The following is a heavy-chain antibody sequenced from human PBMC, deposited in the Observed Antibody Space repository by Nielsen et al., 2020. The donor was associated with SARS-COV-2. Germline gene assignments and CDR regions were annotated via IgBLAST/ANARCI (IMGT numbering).Heavy chain of an antibody. CDR2: MNPSSGST. J-gene: IGHJ6*02. Sequence: ASVKVSCKASGYIITNYLIHWVRQAPGQGLEWMGIMNPSSGSTRYAQKLQGRVTMTRDTSTSTVYIEVSSLRSEDTAVYYCARAPSDYYGMDVWGQGTTVTVSS. V-gene: IGHV1-46*04. CDR3: ARAPSDYYGMDV. CDR1: GYIITNYL. D-gene: IGHD3-3*01.